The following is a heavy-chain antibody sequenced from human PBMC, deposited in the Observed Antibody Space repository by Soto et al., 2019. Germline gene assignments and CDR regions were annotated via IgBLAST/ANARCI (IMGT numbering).Heavy chain of an antibody. V-gene: IGHV1-3*01. J-gene: IGHJ4*02. CDR3: ATEQHTILGVGIIFAGLDD. Sequence: QVQLVQSGAEVKKPGASVKVSCKASGYTFTSYAMHWVRQAPGQRLEWMGWSNAGNGNTKYSQKFQGRVAITRDTTASTAYMQISSLRSEDTLVYYCATEQHTILGVGIIFAGLDDWGQGTLVTVSS. D-gene: IGHD3-3*01. CDR2: SNAGNGNT. CDR1: GYTFTSYA.